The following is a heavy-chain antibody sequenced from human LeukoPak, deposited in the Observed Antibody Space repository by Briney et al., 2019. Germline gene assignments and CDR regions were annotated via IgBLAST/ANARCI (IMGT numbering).Heavy chain of an antibody. D-gene: IGHD2-21*02. CDR2: ISGGSSSETI. CDR1: GFRFGDFS. V-gene: IGHV3-48*01. CDR3: AREHFYSYHYMDA. Sequence: PGGSLRLSCAASGFRFGDFSLTWVRQAPGRGLEWLSYISGGSSSETIKYADSVRGRFTISRDNAKNSLYLQMNTLRVEDTAVYFCAREHFYSYHYMDAWGKGTRVSVSS. J-gene: IGHJ6*03.